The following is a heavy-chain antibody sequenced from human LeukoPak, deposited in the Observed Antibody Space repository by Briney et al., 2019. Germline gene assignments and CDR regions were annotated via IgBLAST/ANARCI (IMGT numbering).Heavy chain of an antibody. Sequence: SVNASSKISGVTLTNYGISWVRQAPGPRPKWMGWISTYNGNANYVKKFQGRVTMTTDKSTSTAYSQLRSLRSDDTAVYYCARDLSLGRHDYGEPFDYWGQGTLVTVSS. D-gene: IGHD4-17*01. J-gene: IGHJ4*02. CDR3: ARDLSLGRHDYGEPFDY. CDR2: ISTYNGNA. V-gene: IGHV1-18*01. CDR1: GVTLTNYG.